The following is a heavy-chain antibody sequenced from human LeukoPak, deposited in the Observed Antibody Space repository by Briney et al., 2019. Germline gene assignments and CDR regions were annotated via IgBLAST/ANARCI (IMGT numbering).Heavy chain of an antibody. CDR1: GYSFTSYG. CDR2: ISAYNGNT. CDR3: ARDSQIPYTVTSNYFDY. Sequence: GASGKVSCKASGYSFTSYGISWVRQAPGQGLEWMGWISAYNGNTNYAQKLQGRGTMTTDTSTSTAYMELRSLRSDDTAVYYCARDSQIPYTVTSNYFDYWGQGTLVTVSS. J-gene: IGHJ4*02. D-gene: IGHD4-11*01. V-gene: IGHV1-18*01.